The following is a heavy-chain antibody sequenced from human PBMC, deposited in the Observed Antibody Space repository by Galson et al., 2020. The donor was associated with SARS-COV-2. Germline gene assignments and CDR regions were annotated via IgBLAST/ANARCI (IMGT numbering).Heavy chain of an antibody. V-gene: IGHV3-33*03. CDR1: GFTFRSNA. Sequence: GGSLRLSCAASGFTFRSNAMHWVRQAPGKGLEWVALIWYDGTNKYYADSVKSRFTISRDNSKNTLYLQMNSLRAEDTAVYYCAKDLESTIGGYAFDIWGQGTMVTVSS. CDR3: AKDLESTIGGYAFDI. CDR2: IWYDGTNK. J-gene: IGHJ3*02.